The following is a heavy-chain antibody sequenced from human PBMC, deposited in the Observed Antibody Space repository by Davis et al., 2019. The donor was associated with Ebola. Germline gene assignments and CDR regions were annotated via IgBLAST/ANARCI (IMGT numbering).Heavy chain of an antibody. J-gene: IGHJ4*02. CDR3: AKDVSVAGDSFDY. D-gene: IGHD6-19*01. CDR2: ISWNSGSI. CDR1: GFTFSSYW. V-gene: IGHV3-9*01. Sequence: GGSLRLSCAASGFTFSSYWMSWVRQAPGKGLEWVSGISWNSGSIGYADSVKGRFTISRDNAKNSLYLQMNSLRAEDTALYYCAKDVSVAGDSFDYWGQGTLVTVSS.